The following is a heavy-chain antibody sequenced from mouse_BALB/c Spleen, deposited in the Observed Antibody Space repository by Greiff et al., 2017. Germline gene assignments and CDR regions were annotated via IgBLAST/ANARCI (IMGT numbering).Heavy chain of an antibody. CDR2: ISYDGSN. J-gene: IGHJ4*01. CDR1: GYSITSGYY. CDR3: ARVDGYYNYAMDY. Sequence: EVHLVESGPGLVKPSQSLSLTCSVTGYSITSGYYWNWIRQFPGNKLEWMGYISYDGSNNYNPSLKNRISITRDTSKNQFFLKLNSVTTEDTATYYCARVDGYYNYAMDYWGQGTSVTVSS. D-gene: IGHD2-3*01. V-gene: IGHV3-6*02.